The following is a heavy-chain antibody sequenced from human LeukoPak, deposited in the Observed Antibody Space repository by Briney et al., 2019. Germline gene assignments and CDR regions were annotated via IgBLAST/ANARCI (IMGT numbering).Heavy chain of an antibody. D-gene: IGHD2-2*01. Sequence: GGSLRLSCAASGFTFSSYAMSWVRQAPGKGLEWVSATSGSGDGTFYADSVKGRFTISRDNSKNTLYLQMSNLGAEDTAVYYCAKDGYCISTACSHYYYYMDVWGKGTTVTVSS. V-gene: IGHV3-23*01. J-gene: IGHJ6*03. CDR1: GFTFSSYA. CDR2: TSGSGDGT. CDR3: AKDGYCISTACSHYYYYMDV.